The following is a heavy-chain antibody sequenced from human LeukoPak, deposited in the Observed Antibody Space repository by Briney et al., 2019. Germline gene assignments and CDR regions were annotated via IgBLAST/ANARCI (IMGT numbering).Heavy chain of an antibody. V-gene: IGHV4-39*01. CDR1: GGSISSSSYY. Sequence: SETLSLTCTVSGGSISSSSYYWGWIRQPPGKGLEWIGSIYYSGSTYYNPSLKSRVTISVDTSKNQFSLKLSSVTAADTAVYYCASKSQTERASWYSSSWRWFDPWGQGTLVTVSS. J-gene: IGHJ5*02. CDR2: IYYSGST. D-gene: IGHD6-13*01. CDR3: ASKSQTERASWYSSSWRWFDP.